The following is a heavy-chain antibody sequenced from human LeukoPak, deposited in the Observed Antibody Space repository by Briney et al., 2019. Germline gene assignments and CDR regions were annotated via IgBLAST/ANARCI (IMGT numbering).Heavy chain of an antibody. CDR2: IYSGGST. CDR3: ARVDTAWFDFDY. V-gene: IGHV3-66*01. CDR1: GFTVSSNY. Sequence: PGVSLRLSCAASGFTVSSNYMSWVRQAPGKGLEWVSVIYSGGSTYYADSVKGRFTISRDNSKNTLYLQMNSLRAEDTAVYYCARVDTAWFDFDYWGQGTLVTVSS. D-gene: IGHD5-18*01. J-gene: IGHJ4*02.